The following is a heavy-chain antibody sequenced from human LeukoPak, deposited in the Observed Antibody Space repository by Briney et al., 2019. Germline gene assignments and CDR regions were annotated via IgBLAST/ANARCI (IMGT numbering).Heavy chain of an antibody. Sequence: GASVKVSCKASGYTFTSYYMHWVRQAPGQGLEWMGIINPSGGSTSYAQKFQGRVTMTRDMSTSTVYMELSSLRSEDTAVYYCARDPWYYDSSGFHGWFNPWGQGTLVTVSS. J-gene: IGHJ5*02. CDR2: INPSGGST. V-gene: IGHV1-46*01. CDR3: ARDPWYYDSSGFHGWFNP. D-gene: IGHD3-22*01. CDR1: GYTFTSYY.